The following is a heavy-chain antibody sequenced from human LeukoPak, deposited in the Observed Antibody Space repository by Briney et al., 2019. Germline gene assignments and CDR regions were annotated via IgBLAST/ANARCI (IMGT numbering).Heavy chain of an antibody. Sequence: GGSLRLSCAASGFTFSSYGMHWVRQAPGKGLEWVAVISYDGSNKYYADSVKGRFTISRDNSKNTLYLRMNSLRAEDTAVYYCAGGTATVTMEFWGQGTLVTVSS. CDR1: GFTFSSYG. V-gene: IGHV3-30*03. D-gene: IGHD4-17*01. CDR3: AGGTATVTMEF. CDR2: ISYDGSNK. J-gene: IGHJ4*02.